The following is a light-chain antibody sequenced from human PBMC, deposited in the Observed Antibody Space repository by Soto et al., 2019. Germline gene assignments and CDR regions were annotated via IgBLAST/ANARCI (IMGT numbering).Light chain of an antibody. V-gene: IGLV2-14*01. Sequence: QSALTQPASVSGSPGQSITISCTGTSSDVGGYNYVSWYQQHPGKAPKLMIYDVSNRPSGVSNRFSGSKSGNTASLTISGLQGEDEAEDYCSSYTSSSTLRVFGGGTQLTVL. CDR1: SSDVGGYNY. CDR2: DVS. J-gene: IGLJ2*01. CDR3: SSYTSSSTLRV.